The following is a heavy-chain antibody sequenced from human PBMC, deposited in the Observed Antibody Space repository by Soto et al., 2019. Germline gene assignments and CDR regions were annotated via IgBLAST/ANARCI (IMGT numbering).Heavy chain of an antibody. CDR3: AKERGYCSSPICFNIRDFDY. CDR2: ISYDGSNK. D-gene: IGHD2-2*01. CDR1: GFTFTTYG. Sequence: QPGGSLRLSCAASGFTFTTYGMNWVRQAPGEGLEWVAVISYDGSNKMYADSVRGRFAISRDNSKNTLYLQMDSLRPEDTAVYYCAKERGYCSSPICFNIRDFDYWGQGAPVTVSS. V-gene: IGHV3-30*18. J-gene: IGHJ4*02.